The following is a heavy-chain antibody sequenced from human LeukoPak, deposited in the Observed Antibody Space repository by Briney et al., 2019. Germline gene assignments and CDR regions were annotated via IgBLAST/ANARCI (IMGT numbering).Heavy chain of an antibody. Sequence: GGSLRLSCAASGFTFDDYAMYWVRQAPGKGLEWVSGISWNSGSIGYADSVKGRFTISRANAKNSLYLQMNSLRAEDTALYYCAKGVRITMVRGAFDIWGQGTMVTVSS. D-gene: IGHD3-10*01. CDR2: ISWNSGSI. CDR3: AKGVRITMVRGAFDI. V-gene: IGHV3-9*01. CDR1: GFTFDDYA. J-gene: IGHJ3*02.